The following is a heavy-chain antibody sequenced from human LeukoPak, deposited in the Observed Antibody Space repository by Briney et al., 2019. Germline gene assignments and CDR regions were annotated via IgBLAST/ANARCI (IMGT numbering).Heavy chain of an antibody. J-gene: IGHJ5*02. CDR2: INHSGST. Sequence: SETLSLTCAVYGGSFSGYYWSWIRQPPGKGLEWIGEINHSGSTNYNPSLESRVTISVDTSKNQFSLKLSSVTAADTAVYYCARSKKTYYYGSGSRTGSFDPWGQGTLVTVSS. CDR1: GGSFSGYY. CDR3: ARSKKTYYYGSGSRTGSFDP. D-gene: IGHD3-10*01. V-gene: IGHV4-34*01.